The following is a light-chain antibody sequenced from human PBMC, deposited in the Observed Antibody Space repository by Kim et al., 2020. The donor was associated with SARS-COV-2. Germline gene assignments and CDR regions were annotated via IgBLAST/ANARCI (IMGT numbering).Light chain of an antibody. V-gene: IGLV1-51*01. J-gene: IGLJ2*01. Sequence: QSVLTQPPSVSAAPGQKVTISCSGSSSNIGNNYVSWYQRLPGTAPKLLIYDNNNRPSAIPDRFSGSKSGTSATLGITGLQTGDEADYYCGTWDSSLSAGVFGGGTKLTVL. CDR3: GTWDSSLSAGV. CDR1: SSNIGNNY. CDR2: DNN.